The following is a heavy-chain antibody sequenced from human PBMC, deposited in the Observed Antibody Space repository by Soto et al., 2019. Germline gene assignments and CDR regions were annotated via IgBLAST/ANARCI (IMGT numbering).Heavy chain of an antibody. D-gene: IGHD3-3*01. V-gene: IGHV3-53*01. Sequence: EVQLVESGGGLIQPGGSLRLSCAASGFTVSSNYLSWVRQAPGKGLEWVSVIFSADNTHYADSVKGRFTISRDNSKNTVFLQMTSLRAEDTAVYYCAITGAGYYIVWGQGTPVTVSS. CDR2: IFSADNT. J-gene: IGHJ4*02. CDR3: AITGAGYYIV. CDR1: GFTVSSNY.